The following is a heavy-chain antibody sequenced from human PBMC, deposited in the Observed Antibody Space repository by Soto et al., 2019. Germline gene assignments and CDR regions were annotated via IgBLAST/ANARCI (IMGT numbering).Heavy chain of an antibody. CDR3: ARKWRITGTTGRTNLDYFDY. V-gene: IGHV3-30-3*01. CDR2: ISSDGGNK. J-gene: IGHJ4*02. D-gene: IGHD1-20*01. Sequence: QVKLVESGGGVVQPGRSLRLSCAASGFTFSSLAMHWVRQAPGKGLEWVAVISSDGGNKYYADSVKGRFTISRDNSKNTLSLKMDSLRPEDTAIYYCARKWRITGTTGRTNLDYFDYWGQGTLVTVSS. CDR1: GFTFSSLA.